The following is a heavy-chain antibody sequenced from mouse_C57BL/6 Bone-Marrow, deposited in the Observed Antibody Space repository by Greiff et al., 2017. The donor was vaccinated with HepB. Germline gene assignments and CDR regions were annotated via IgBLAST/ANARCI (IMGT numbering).Heavy chain of an antibody. J-gene: IGHJ3*01. CDR3: TGDSSGYVGFAY. V-gene: IGHV14-4*01. Sequence: DVKLQESGAELVRPGASVKLSCTASGFNIKDDYMHWVKQRPEQGLEWIGWIDPENGDTEYASKFQGKATITADTSSNTAYLQLSSLTSEATAVYYCTGDSSGYVGFAYWGQGTLVTVSA. CDR1: GFNIKDDY. CDR2: IDPENGDT. D-gene: IGHD3-2*02.